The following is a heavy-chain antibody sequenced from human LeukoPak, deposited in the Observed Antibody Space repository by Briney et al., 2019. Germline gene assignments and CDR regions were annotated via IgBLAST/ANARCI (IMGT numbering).Heavy chain of an antibody. J-gene: IGHJ4*02. CDR2: ISGSGGST. CDR3: AKGPLYQILSGASTPDY. V-gene: IGHV3-23*01. Sequence: PGGSLRLSCAASGFTFSSYAMSWVRQAPGKGLKWVSAISGSGGSTYYADSVKGRFTISRDNSKNTLYLQMNSLRAEDTAVYYCAKGPLYQILSGASTPDYWGQGTMVTVSS. D-gene: IGHD3-9*01. CDR1: GFTFSSYA.